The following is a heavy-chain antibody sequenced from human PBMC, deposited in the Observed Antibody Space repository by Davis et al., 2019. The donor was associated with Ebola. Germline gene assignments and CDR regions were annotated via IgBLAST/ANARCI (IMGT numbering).Heavy chain of an antibody. D-gene: IGHD3-16*01. J-gene: IGHJ4*02. Sequence: GESLKISCSASGFTFSSYAMHWVRQAPGKGLEYVSAISSNGGSTYYADSVKGRFTISRDNSKNTLYLQMSSLRAEDTAVYYCARGLWGLDYWGQGTLVTVSS. CDR2: ISSNGGST. CDR3: ARGLWGLDY. CDR1: GFTFSSYA. V-gene: IGHV3-64D*06.